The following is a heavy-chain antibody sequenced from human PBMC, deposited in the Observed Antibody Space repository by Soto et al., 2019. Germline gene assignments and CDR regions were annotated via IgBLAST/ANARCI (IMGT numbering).Heavy chain of an antibody. CDR1: GFTFSSYA. Sequence: AGGSLRLSCGASGFTFSSYAMSWVRQAPGKGLEWVSAISGSGGSTYYADSVKGRFTISRDNSKNTLYLQMNSLRAEDTAVYYCAKAEGSAGPYYYYYYGMDVWGQGTTVTVSS. V-gene: IGHV3-23*01. CDR2: ISGSGGST. J-gene: IGHJ6*02. CDR3: AKAEGSAGPYYYYYYGMDV.